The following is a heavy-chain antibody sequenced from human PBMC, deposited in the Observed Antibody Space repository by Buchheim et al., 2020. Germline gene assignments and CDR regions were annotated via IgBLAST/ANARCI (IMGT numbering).Heavy chain of an antibody. CDR1: GGTFSTSA. J-gene: IGHJ4*02. CDR2: IIPIFGTP. CDR3: ARGPDSSTYYYFF. V-gene: IGHV1-69*01. D-gene: IGHD3-22*01. Sequence: QVQLVQSGAEVKKPGSSVKVSCKASGGTFSTSALSWVRQAPGQGLEWMGGIIPIFGTPNYAQNFQGRVTISADASTSTAYLELSRLRSEDTAVYYCARGPDSSTYYYFFWGQGTL.